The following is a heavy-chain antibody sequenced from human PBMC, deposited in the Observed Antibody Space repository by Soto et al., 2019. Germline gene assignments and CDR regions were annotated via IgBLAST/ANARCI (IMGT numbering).Heavy chain of an antibody. J-gene: IGHJ4*02. V-gene: IGHV3-72*01. CDR3: TRDGWGTVEH. CDR2: TKNKAHGYTT. Sequence: EVQLVESGGGLVQPGGSLRLSCAASGFTFSDQYMDWVRQAPGKGLEWVARTKNKAHGYTTQYAASVEGRFTIAREDSRNSLYLQMNRLNTDDTAVYYCTRDGWGTVEHWGQGTLVTVSS. CDR1: GFTFSDQY. D-gene: IGHD1-1*01.